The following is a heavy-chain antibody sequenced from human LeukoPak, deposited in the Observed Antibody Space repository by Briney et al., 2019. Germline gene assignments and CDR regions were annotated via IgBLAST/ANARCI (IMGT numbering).Heavy chain of an antibody. Sequence: SGPALVKPTQTLTLTCTFSGFSLSTSGMRVSWIRQPPGKALEWLARIDWDDDKFYGTSLKTRLTISKDTSKNQVVLTMTNMDPVDTAMYYCARIQGNGDYDYWGQGTLVTVSS. J-gene: IGHJ4*02. D-gene: IGHD4-17*01. CDR2: IDWDDDK. CDR3: ARIQGNGDYDY. CDR1: GFSLSTSGMR. V-gene: IGHV2-70*04.